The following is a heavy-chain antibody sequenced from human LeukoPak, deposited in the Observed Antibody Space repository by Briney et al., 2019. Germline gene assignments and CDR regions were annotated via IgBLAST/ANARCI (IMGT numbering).Heavy chain of an antibody. CDR3: ARDLVDRRRITMIVVVMPYYYYGMDV. D-gene: IGHD3-22*01. Sequence: SVKVSCKASGGTFSSYAISWVRQAPGQGLEWMGGIIHIFGSANYAQKFQGRVTITADESTSTAYMELSSLRSEDPAVYYCARDLVDRRRITMIVVVMPYYYYGMDVWGQGTTVTVSS. CDR1: GGTFSSYA. V-gene: IGHV1-69*13. CDR2: IIHIFGSA. J-gene: IGHJ6*02.